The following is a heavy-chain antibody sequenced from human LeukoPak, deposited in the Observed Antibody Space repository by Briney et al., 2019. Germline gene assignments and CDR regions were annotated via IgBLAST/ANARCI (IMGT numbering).Heavy chain of an antibody. CDR2: NSGGSS. CDR1: GFTFSTYG. V-gene: IGHV3-23*01. CDR3: AKDLGSSGWYIDY. D-gene: IGHD6-19*01. J-gene: IGHJ4*02. Sequence: GGSPRLSCAASGFTFSTYGVYWVRQAPGKGLEWVSSNSGGSSYYADSVKGRFTISRDNSKNTLYLQMNSLRAEDTAAYYCAKDLGSSGWYIDYWGQGTLVTVSS.